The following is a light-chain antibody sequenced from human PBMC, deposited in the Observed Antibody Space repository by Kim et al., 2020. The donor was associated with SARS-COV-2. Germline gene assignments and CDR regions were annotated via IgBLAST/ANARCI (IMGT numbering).Light chain of an antibody. CDR2: GAS. CDR1: QDIRND. CDR3: LQHNTYPIT. J-gene: IGKJ5*01. Sequence: AAVGGRVNRTGRERQDIRNDGGWYQKNPGRARKRMSDGASSLQSGVASRCSGSGDGTECTLTISSVQPEDFATYFCLQHNTYPITFGQGTRREIK. V-gene: IGKV1-17*01.